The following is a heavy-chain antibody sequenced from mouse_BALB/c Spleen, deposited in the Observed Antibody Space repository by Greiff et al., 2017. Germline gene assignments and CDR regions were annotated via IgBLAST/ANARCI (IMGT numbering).Heavy chain of an antibody. V-gene: IGHV7-3*02. D-gene: IGHD1-1*02. CDR2: IRNKANGYTT. J-gene: IGHJ4*01. CDR3: ARDKGWGGYYALDY. Sequence: EVKLVESGGGLVQPGGSLRLSCATSGFTFTDYYMSWVRQPPGKALEWLGFIRNKANGYTTEYSASVKGLITNSTDNSQSILYLQMNTLSAEDSATYSCARDKGWGGYYALDYWGQGTSVTVSS. CDR1: GFTFTDYY.